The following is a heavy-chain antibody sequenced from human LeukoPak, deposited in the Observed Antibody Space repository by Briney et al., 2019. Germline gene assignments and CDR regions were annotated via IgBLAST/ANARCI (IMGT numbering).Heavy chain of an antibody. Sequence: GGSLRLSCSASRFSFSNYGMHWVRQAPGKGLERVAVIWYDGSKKYYADSVKGRFTISRDNSKNTLFLQMDSLRAEDTAVYYCARDRGALHYFDYWGQGTLVTVSS. V-gene: IGHV3-33*08. J-gene: IGHJ4*02. CDR3: ARDRGALHYFDY. CDR2: IWYDGSKK. CDR1: RFSFSNYG.